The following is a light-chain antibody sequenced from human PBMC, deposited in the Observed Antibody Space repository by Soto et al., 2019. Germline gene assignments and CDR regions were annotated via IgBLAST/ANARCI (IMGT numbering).Light chain of an antibody. CDR1: SSDVGAHNF. V-gene: IGLV2-14*01. Sequence: SVLAQPASVSGSLGQSITISCTGTSSDVGAHNFVSWYQQHPGKAPKLMIYEVSNRPSGVSDRFSGSKSGNTASLTISGLQAEDEADYYCNSYTNTAARVFGTGTKVTVL. J-gene: IGLJ1*01. CDR3: NSYTNTAARV. CDR2: EVS.